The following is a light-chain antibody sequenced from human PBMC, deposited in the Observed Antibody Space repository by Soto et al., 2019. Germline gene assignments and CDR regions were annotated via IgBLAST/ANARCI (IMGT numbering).Light chain of an antibody. V-gene: IGKV3-11*01. CDR2: EGS. Sequence: DIVLTQSPATLSLSPGQTATLSCRASQSVSSYLAWYQQKAGQAPRLLIYEGSNRATGIPTRFSGSGSGTDFTLTISSLQPEDVATYYCQKHNTAPWTFGQGTKVDI. J-gene: IGKJ1*01. CDR1: QSVSSY. CDR3: QKHNTAPWT.